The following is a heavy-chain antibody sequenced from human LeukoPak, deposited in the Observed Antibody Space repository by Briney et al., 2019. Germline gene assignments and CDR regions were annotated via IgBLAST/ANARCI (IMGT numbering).Heavy chain of an antibody. D-gene: IGHD1-1*01. J-gene: IGHJ4*02. CDR1: GYSIRSNYY. CDR3: ARNVSYSFDY. CDR2: IYHSAST. Sequence: SETLSPTCDVSGYSIRSNYYWGWIRQPPGKGLEWIGSIYHSASTYYNPSLKSRVTISVDTSKNQFSLKLSSVTAADTAVYYCARNVSYSFDYWGQGTLVTVSS. V-gene: IGHV4-38-2*01.